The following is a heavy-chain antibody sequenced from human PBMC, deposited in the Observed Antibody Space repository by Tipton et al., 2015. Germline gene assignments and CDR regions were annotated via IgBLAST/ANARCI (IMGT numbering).Heavy chain of an antibody. D-gene: IGHD5-18*01. V-gene: IGHV4-61*01. CDR1: GDSVSSYSAA. J-gene: IGHJ4*02. CDR3: ARGQRGYPY. Sequence: GLVKPSQTLSLVCAISGDSVSSYSAAWNWIRQPPGKGLEWIGYIYYSGSTNYNPSLKSRVTISVHTSKKQFSLKLSSVTAADTAVYYCARGQRGYPYWGQGTLVTVSS. CDR2: IYYSGST.